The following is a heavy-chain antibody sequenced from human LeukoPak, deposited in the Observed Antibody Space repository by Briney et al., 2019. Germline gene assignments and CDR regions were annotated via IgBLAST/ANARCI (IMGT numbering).Heavy chain of an antibody. CDR3: ARDPTIFGVVNYFYYYYYMDV. V-gene: IGHV3-74*01. CDR2: INSDGSST. J-gene: IGHJ6*03. D-gene: IGHD3-3*01. CDR1: GFTFSSYW. Sequence: GGSLRLSCAASGFTFSSYWMHWVRQAPGKGLVWVSRINSDGSSTSYADSVKGRFTTSRDNAKNTLYLQMNSLRAEDTAVYYCARDPTIFGVVNYFYYYYYMDVWGKGTTVTVSS.